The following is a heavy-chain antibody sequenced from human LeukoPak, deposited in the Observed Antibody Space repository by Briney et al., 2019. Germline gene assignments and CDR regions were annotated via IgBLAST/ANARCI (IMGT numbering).Heavy chain of an antibody. J-gene: IGHJ4*02. D-gene: IGHD6-19*01. V-gene: IGHV3-21*01. Sequence: PSETLSLTCAVYGGSFSGYYWSWVRQAPGKGLEWVSSISSSSSYIYYADSVKGRFTISRDNAKSSLYLQMNSLRAEDTAVYHCAKDGRSYSSGWPPFDYWGQGALVTVSS. CDR2: ISSSSSYI. CDR1: GGSFSGYY. CDR3: AKDGRSYSSGWPPFDY.